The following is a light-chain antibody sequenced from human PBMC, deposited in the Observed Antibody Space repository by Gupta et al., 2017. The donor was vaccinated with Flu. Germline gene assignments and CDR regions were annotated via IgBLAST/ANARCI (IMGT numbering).Light chain of an antibody. J-gene: IGKJ2*02. CDR3: QQDCSSPCT. Sequence: PGSPSSAPGESTTISSRASSSVRSNYLAWYQQKPGQAPRLLIYGASSWATGIPDRFSGSGSGTDFTLTISRLEPEDFAVYYCQQDCSSPCTFGQGTKVDIK. V-gene: IGKV3-20*01. CDR1: SSVRSNY. CDR2: GAS.